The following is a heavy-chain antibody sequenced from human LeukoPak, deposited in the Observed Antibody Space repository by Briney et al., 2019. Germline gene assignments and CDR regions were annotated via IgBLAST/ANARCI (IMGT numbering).Heavy chain of an antibody. CDR3: ARDMSDGSGYWFDP. J-gene: IGHJ5*02. Sequence: PGRSLRLSCAASGFTFSSYSMNWVRQAPGKGLEWVSSISSSSSYIYYADSVKGRFTISRDNAKNSLYLQMNSLRAEDTAVYYCARDMSDGSGYWFDPWGQGTLVTVSS. V-gene: IGHV3-21*01. CDR2: ISSSSSYI. D-gene: IGHD3-10*01. CDR1: GFTFSSYS.